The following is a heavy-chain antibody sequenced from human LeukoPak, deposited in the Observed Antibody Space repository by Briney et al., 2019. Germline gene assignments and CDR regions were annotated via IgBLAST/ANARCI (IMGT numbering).Heavy chain of an antibody. Sequence: QSGGSLRLSCAASGFTFSSYAMHWVRQAPGKGLEWVAVISYDGSNKYYADSVKGRFTISRDNSKNTLYLQMNSLRAEDTAVYYCATKLVVVAAIDYWGQGTLVTVSS. CDR1: GFTFSSYA. D-gene: IGHD2-15*01. CDR2: ISYDGSNK. CDR3: ATKLVVVAAIDY. V-gene: IGHV3-30-3*01. J-gene: IGHJ4*02.